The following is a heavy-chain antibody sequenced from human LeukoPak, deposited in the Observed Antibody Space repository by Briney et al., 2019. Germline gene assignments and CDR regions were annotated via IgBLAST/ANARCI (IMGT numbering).Heavy chain of an antibody. J-gene: IGHJ4*02. Sequence: ETLSLTCTVTGRPMNNYYWSWIRTPPGKVLELLGYIDYSGNTNYNPSLKSRITISVDTSKNQFSLKLNSVTAADTAVYYCARGQLYHDLTGYYYWGQGTLVTVSS. CDR1: GRPMNNYY. CDR3: ARGQLYHDLTGYYY. V-gene: IGHV4-59*01. CDR2: IDYSGNT. D-gene: IGHD3-9*01.